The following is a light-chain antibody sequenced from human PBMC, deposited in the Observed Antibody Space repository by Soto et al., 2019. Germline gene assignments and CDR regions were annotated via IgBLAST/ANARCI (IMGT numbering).Light chain of an antibody. J-gene: IGKJ5*01. CDR3: QQYSSSPPIT. CDR1: QSVSSN. V-gene: IGKV3-20*01. Sequence: EIVMTQSPATLSVSPGERSTLSCRASQSVSSNLAWYQQKPGQAPRLLIYGASSRATGIPDRFSGSGSETDFTLTISRLEPEDFAVYHCQQYSSSPPITFGQGTRLENK. CDR2: GAS.